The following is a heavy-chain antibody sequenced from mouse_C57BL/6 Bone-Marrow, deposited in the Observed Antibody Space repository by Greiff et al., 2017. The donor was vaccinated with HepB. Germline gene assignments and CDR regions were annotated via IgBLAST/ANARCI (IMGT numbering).Heavy chain of an antibody. CDR3: ARRNYGNYTDY. Sequence: QVTLKVCGPGILQSSQTLSLTCSFSGFSLSTSGMGVSWIRQPSGKGLEWLAHIYWDDDKRYNPSLKSRLTISKDTSRNQVFLKITSVDTADTATYYCARRNYGNYTDYWGQGTSVTVSS. V-gene: IGHV8-12*01. J-gene: IGHJ4*01. CDR2: IYWDDDK. D-gene: IGHD2-1*01. CDR1: GFSLSTSGMG.